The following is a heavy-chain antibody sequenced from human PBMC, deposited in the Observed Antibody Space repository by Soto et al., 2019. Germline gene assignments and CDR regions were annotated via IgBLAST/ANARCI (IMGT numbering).Heavy chain of an antibody. J-gene: IGHJ6*02. CDR3: ARGADPPRTPWSDYYYGMDV. V-gene: IGHV3-11*01. CDR1: GFTFSDYY. CDR2: ISSSGGTI. Sequence: QVQLVESGGGLVKPGGSLRLSCAASGFTFSDYYMSWIRQAPGKGLEWVSYISSSGGTIYYADSVKGRFTISRDNAKNSPYLQMNSLRAEDTAVYYCARGADPPRTPWSDYYYGMDVWGQGTTVTVSS. D-gene: IGHD1-1*01.